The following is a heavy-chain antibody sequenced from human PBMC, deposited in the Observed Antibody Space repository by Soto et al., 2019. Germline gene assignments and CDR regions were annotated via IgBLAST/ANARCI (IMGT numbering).Heavy chain of an antibody. CDR3: ARDPSSSATKFDY. Sequence: QVQLVQYGAEVKKPGASVKVSCKASGYTFTAYYMHWVRQAPGQGLEWMGWINPNSGGSNYAQKFQGRVTMTRDTSISTAYMELSRLRSDDTAVYYCARDPSSSATKFDYWGQGTLVTVSS. CDR2: INPNSGGS. V-gene: IGHV1-2*02. CDR1: GYTFTAYY. D-gene: IGHD6-6*01. J-gene: IGHJ4*02.